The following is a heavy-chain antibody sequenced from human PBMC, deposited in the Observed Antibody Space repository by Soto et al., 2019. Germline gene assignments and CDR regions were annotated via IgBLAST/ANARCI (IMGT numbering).Heavy chain of an antibody. V-gene: IGHV3-20*04. J-gene: IGHJ4*02. CDR1: GFIFNEYC. CDR2: IHGNGGDT. CDR3: VSRGGPHGDYVDY. D-gene: IGHD4-17*01. Sequence: EVRLVETGGSVIWPGGSLRLSCAASGFIFNEYCMSWVRQAPGKGLEWVAGIHGNGGDTACEDSVKGRFTISRDNAKNSLSLQMNSLRVDDTAFYYCVSRGGPHGDYVDYWGQGTLVTVTS.